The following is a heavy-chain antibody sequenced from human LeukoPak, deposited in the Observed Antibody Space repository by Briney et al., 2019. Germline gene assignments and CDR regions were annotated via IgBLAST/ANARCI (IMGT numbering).Heavy chain of an antibody. V-gene: IGHV3-74*01. CDR2: ISGDGSSA. D-gene: IGHD3-10*01. CDR1: GFTFSSYW. CDR3: LPMVRGVN. Sequence: GGSLRLSCAASGFTFSSYWMHWVRQAPGKGLVWVSRISGDGSSATYADSVKGRFTISRDNAKNTLYLQMNSLRAEDTAVYYCLPMVRGVNWGQGTLVTVSS. J-gene: IGHJ4*02.